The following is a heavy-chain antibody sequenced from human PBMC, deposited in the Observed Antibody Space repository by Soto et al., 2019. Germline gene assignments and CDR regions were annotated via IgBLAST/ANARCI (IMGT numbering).Heavy chain of an antibody. CDR1: GFTVSSNY. CDR2: IYSGGST. D-gene: IGHD5-12*01. Sequence: GGSLRLSCAASGFTVSSNYMSWVRQAPGKGLEWVSVIYSGGSTYYADSVKGRFTISRDNSKNTLYLQMNSLRAEDTAVYYCAHYSGYDHYFDYWGQGTLVTVSS. CDR3: AHYSGYDHYFDY. V-gene: IGHV3-66*01. J-gene: IGHJ4*02.